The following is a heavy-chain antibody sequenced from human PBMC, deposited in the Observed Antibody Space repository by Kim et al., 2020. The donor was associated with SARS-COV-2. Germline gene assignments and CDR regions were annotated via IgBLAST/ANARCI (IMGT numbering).Heavy chain of an antibody. D-gene: IGHD6-19*01. CDR3: ARAPVEMAEQYYFDY. Sequence: GGSLRLSCAASGFTFSSYAMHWVRQAPGKGLEWVAVISYDGSNKYYADSVKGRFTISRDNSKNTLYLQMNSLRAEDTAVYYCARAPVEMAEQYYFDYWGQGTLVTVSS. J-gene: IGHJ4*02. CDR2: ISYDGSNK. CDR1: GFTFSSYA. V-gene: IGHV3-30-3*01.